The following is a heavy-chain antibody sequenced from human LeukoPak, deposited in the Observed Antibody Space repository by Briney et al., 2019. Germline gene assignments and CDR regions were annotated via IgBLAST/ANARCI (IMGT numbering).Heavy chain of an antibody. Sequence: GGSLRLSCAASGFTFDDYSMHWVRQAPGKGLEWVSGISWNRGSIRYADSVKGRFTISRDNAQNSLYLQMNSLRAEDTALYYCAKGVGYGDYSYYFDYSGQGTLVTVSS. J-gene: IGHJ4*02. CDR3: AKGVGYGDYSYYFDY. D-gene: IGHD4-17*01. CDR2: ISWNRGSI. V-gene: IGHV3-9*01. CDR1: GFTFDDYS.